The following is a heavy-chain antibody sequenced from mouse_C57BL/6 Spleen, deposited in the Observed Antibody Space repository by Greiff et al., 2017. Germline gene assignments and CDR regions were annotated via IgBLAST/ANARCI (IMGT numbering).Heavy chain of an antibody. J-gene: IGHJ3*02. CDR3: ARWGGLITTVVAE. D-gene: IGHD1-1*01. Sequence: QVQLQQPGAELVKPGASVKLSCKASGYTFTSYWMQWVKQRPGQGLEWIGEIDPSDSYTNYNQKFKGKATLTVDTSSSTAYMQLSSLTSEDSAVYYCARWGGLITTVVAEWGQGTLGTVSA. CDR1: GYTFTSYW. CDR2: IDPSDSYT. V-gene: IGHV1-50*01.